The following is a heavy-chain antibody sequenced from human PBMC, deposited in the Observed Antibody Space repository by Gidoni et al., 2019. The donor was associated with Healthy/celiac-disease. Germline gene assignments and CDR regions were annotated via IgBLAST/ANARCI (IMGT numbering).Heavy chain of an antibody. D-gene: IGHD6-19*01. J-gene: IGHJ4*02. CDR3: ARQSGYSSGWYVDY. CDR1: GGSISSSSYY. CDR2: IDYSGST. V-gene: IGHV4-39*01. Sequence: QLQLQESGPGLVKPSETLSLTCTVSGGSISSSSYYWGWIRQPPGKGLEWIGSIDYSGSTYYNPSLKSRVTISVDTSKNQFSLKLSSVTAADTAVYYCARQSGYSSGWYVDYWGQGTLVTVSS.